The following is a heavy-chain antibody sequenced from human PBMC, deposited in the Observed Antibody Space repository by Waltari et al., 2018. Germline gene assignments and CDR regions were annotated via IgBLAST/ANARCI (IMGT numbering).Heavy chain of an antibody. V-gene: IGHV4-38-2*02. CDR3: ARARYQSIAARGWFDY. Sequence: QVQLQESGPGLVKPSETLSLTCTVSGSSISSGYYWGWIRQPPGKGLEWIGSIYHSGSTYYNPSLKSRVTISVDTSKNQFSLKLSSVTAADTAVYYCARARYQSIAARGWFDYWGQGTLVTVSS. D-gene: IGHD6-6*01. CDR2: IYHSGST. CDR1: GSSISSGYY. J-gene: IGHJ4*02.